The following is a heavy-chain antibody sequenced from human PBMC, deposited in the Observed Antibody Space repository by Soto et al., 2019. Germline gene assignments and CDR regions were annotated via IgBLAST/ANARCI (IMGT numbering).Heavy chain of an antibody. V-gene: IGHV3-11*05. CDR2: ISTSGSYT. J-gene: IGHJ4*02. D-gene: IGHD1-26*01. CDR3: ARGQWELRG. CDR1: GFIFSDYY. Sequence: GGSLRLSCEASGFIFSDYYMSWIRQAPGKGLEWVSYISTSGSYTNYADSVKGRFTISRDNAKNALYLQMNSLRAEDTALYYCARGQWELRGWGQGTLVTVSS.